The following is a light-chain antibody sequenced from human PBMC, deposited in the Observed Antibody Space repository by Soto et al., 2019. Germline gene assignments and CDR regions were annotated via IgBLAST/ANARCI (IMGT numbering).Light chain of an antibody. CDR2: AAS. CDR1: QSISSY. V-gene: IGKV1-39*01. CDR3: QQSYSTPLT. J-gene: IGKJ4*01. Sequence: EIQMTQTQSSLSASVGDRVTITCRASQSISSYLNWYQQKPGKAPKLLIYAASSLQSGVPSRFSGSGSGTDFTLTISSLQPEDFATYYCQQSYSTPLTFCGGTKV.